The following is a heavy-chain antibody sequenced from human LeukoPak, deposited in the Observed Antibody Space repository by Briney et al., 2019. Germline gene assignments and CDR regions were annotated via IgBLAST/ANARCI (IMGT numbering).Heavy chain of an antibody. V-gene: IGHV5-51*01. D-gene: IGHD2-21*02. Sequence: GESLQISCKGSGYIFTSYWIGWVRQMPGKGLEWMGIIYPGDSDTRYSPSFQGQVTISADKSISTAYLQWSSLKASDTAMYYCARPYCGGDCYSLYFQHWGQGTLVTVSS. CDR3: ARPYCGGDCYSLYFQH. CDR2: IYPGDSDT. J-gene: IGHJ1*01. CDR1: GYIFTSYW.